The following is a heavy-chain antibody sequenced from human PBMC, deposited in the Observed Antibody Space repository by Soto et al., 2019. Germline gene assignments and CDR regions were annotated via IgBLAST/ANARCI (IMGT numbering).Heavy chain of an antibody. CDR3: ASGYSYGYALDY. D-gene: IGHD5-18*01. V-gene: IGHV3-30-3*01. CDR2: ISYDGSNK. J-gene: IGHJ4*02. Sequence: RLSCAASGFTFSSYAMHWVRQAPGKGLEWVAVISYDGSNKYYADSVKGRFTISRDNSKNTLYLQMNSLRAEDTAVYYSASGYSYGYALDYWRQGTLVTVSS. CDR1: GFTFSSYA.